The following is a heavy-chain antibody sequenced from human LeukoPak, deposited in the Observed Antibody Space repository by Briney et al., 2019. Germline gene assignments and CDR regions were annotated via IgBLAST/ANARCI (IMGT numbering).Heavy chain of an antibody. CDR2: ISYDGSNK. CDR3: AKGYGDYFDY. D-gene: IGHD4-17*01. V-gene: IGHV3-30*18. Sequence: PGGSLRLSCAASGFTLSSYGMHWVRQAPGKGLEWVAVISYDGSNKYYADSVKGRFTIPRDNSKNTLYLQMNSLRAEDTAVYYCAKGYGDYFDYWGEGTLVTVSS. J-gene: IGHJ4*02. CDR1: GFTLSSYG.